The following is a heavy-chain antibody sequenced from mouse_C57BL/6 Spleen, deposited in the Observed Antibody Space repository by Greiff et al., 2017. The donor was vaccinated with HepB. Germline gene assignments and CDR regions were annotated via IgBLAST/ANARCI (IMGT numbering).Heavy chain of an antibody. D-gene: IGHD1-1*01. CDR2: INPNNGGT. V-gene: IGHV1-26*01. CDR3: ARARRTIYDYGSSLGYFDV. Sequence: VQLQQSGPERVKPGASVKISCKACGYTFTEYYMNGVTRSHGKSLEWSGDINPNNGGTSYNQKFKGKATLTVDKSSSTAYMELRSLTSEDSAVYYCARARRTIYDYGSSLGYFDVWGTGTPVTVSS. CDR1: GYTFTEYY. J-gene: IGHJ1*03.